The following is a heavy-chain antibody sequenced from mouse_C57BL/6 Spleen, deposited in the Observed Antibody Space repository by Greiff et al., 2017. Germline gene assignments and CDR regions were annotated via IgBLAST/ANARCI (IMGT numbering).Heavy chain of an antibody. CDR3: ARNYYSSSSYWYFDV. CDR1: GFSLTSYA. J-gene: IGHJ1*03. V-gene: IGHV2-9-1*01. CDR2: IWTGGGT. D-gene: IGHD1-1*01. Sequence: QVQLQQSGPGLVAPSPSLSITCTVSGFSLTSYAISWVRQPPGKGLEWLGVIWTGGGTNYNSALNSRLSISKENSKSQVYLKMNSLQTDDTARYYCARNYYSSSSYWYFDVWGTGTTVTVSS.